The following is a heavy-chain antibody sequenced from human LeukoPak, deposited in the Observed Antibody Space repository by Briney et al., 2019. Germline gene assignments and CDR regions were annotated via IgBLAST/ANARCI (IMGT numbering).Heavy chain of an antibody. CDR2: IYCSGST. CDR1: GGSISSYY. J-gene: IGHJ4*02. V-gene: IGHV4-59*01. Sequence: SETLSLTCNVSGGSISSYYWSWIRQPPGKGLEWIGYIYCSGSTNYNPSLKSRVTISVDTSKNQFSLKLSSVTAADTAVYYCARGNLGYYDILTGYPTLGYWGQGTLVTVSS. D-gene: IGHD3-9*01. CDR3: ARGNLGYYDILTGYPTLGY.